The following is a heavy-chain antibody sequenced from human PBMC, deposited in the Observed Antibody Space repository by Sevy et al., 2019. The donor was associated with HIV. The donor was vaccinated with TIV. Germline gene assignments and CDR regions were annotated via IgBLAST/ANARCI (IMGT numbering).Heavy chain of an antibody. CDR3: ARDLPPSATTVAHFDC. Sequence: GGSLRLSCAASGFTFSSYEMNWVRQAPGKGLEWVSYISNSGTTISYSDSVKGRFTISSDNARNSLYLQMNSLSAEDTAVYYCARDLPPSATTVAHFDCWGQGTLVTVSS. CDR1: GFTFSSYE. CDR2: ISNSGTTI. V-gene: IGHV3-48*03. D-gene: IGHD4-17*01. J-gene: IGHJ4*02.